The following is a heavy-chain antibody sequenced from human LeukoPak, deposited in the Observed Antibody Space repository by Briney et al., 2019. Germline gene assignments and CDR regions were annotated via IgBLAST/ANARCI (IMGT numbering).Heavy chain of an antibody. CDR3: ARDPGY. V-gene: IGHV3-30*03. CDR2: ISYDGSNK. J-gene: IGHJ4*02. CDR1: GFTFSSYG. Sequence: GGSLRLSCAASGFTFSSYGMHWVRQAPGKGLEWVAVISYDGSNKYYADSVKGRFTISRDNAKNSLYLQMNSLRAEDTAVYYCARDPGYWGQGTLVTVSS.